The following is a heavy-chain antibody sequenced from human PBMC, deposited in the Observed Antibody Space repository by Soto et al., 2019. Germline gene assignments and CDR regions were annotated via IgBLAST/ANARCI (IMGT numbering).Heavy chain of an antibody. J-gene: IGHJ4*02. CDR3: VRKITPDY. Sequence: PSETLSLTCTVSGGSISSYCWSWIRQPPGKGLEWIGYVFYTGSTNFNPSLKSRVTISVDTSKNQFSLKLSSVTAADTAVYYCVRKITPDYWGQGTLVTVSS. CDR1: GGSISSYC. D-gene: IGHD1-20*01. CDR2: VFYTGST. V-gene: IGHV4-59*01.